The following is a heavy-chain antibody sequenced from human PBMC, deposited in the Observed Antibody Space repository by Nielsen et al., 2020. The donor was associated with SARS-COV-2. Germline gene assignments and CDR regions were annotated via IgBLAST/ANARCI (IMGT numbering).Heavy chain of an antibody. V-gene: IGHV1-18*01. CDR1: GYIFTSYG. CDR2: ISGYNEKT. Sequence: ASVKVSCKASGYIFTSYGISWVRKAPGQGLEWMGWISGYNEKTNYPQNLQGRVTMTTDTTTSTAYMELRSLRSDDTAVYYCARGPPTQLGGYYLQSASDFWGQGTLVTVSS. D-gene: IGHD3-3*01. J-gene: IGHJ4*02. CDR3: ARGPPTQLGGYYLQSASDF.